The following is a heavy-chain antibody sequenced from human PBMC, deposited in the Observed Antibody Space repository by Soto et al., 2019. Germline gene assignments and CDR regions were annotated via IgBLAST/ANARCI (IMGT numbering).Heavy chain of an antibody. Sequence: EVQLLESGGGLVQPGGSLRLSCAASGFTFGSYAMSWVRQAPGKGLEWVSLVTYSGANTYYAGSVTGRFTISRDHYRNTLYLQISSLRVEDTSVYYCPSPSLSTGGYSSLDSWCRGTLVTVSS. CDR1: GFTFGSYA. V-gene: IGHV3-23*01. J-gene: IGHJ4*02. D-gene: IGHD1-26*01. CDR3: PSPSLSTGGYSSLDS. CDR2: VTYSGANT.